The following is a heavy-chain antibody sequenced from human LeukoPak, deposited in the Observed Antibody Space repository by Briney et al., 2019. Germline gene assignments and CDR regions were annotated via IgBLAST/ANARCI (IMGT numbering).Heavy chain of an antibody. D-gene: IGHD6-19*01. J-gene: IGHJ4*02. CDR1: GFTFDDYA. CDR2: ISWNSGSI. V-gene: IGHV3-9*01. CDR3: AKDLSSGWYSRYYFDY. Sequence: GRSLRLSCAASGFTFDDYAMHWVRQAPGKGLEWVSGISWNSGSIAYADSVKGRFTISRGNAKNSLYLQMNSLRAEDTALYYCAKDLSSGWYSRYYFDYWGQGTLVTVSS.